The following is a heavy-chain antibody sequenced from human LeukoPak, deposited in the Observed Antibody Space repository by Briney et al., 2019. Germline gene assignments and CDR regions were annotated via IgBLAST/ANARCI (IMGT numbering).Heavy chain of an antibody. CDR2: INHSGST. CDR3: ATIKRGSIYGYFDF. Sequence: SETLSLTCAVYGGSFSGYYWSWIRQPPGKGLEWIGEINHSGSTNYSPSLKSRVTISVDTSKNQFSLKPSSVTAADTAVYYCATIKRGSIYGYFDFWGQGIKVTVSS. CDR1: GGSFSGYY. V-gene: IGHV4-34*01. J-gene: IGHJ4*02. D-gene: IGHD5-18*01.